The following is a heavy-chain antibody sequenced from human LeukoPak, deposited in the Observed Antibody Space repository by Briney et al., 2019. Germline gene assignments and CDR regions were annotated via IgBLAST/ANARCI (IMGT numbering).Heavy chain of an antibody. D-gene: IGHD2-2*01. CDR2: ITSSGAAT. V-gene: IGHV3-23*01. CDR3: ARDIVVVPAYYFDY. CDR1: GFTFSSYA. J-gene: IGHJ4*02. Sequence: PGGSLRLSCAASGFTFSSYAMSWVRQAPGKGLEWVSSITSSGAATYYADSVKGRFTISRDNSDNTLYLQMNSLRAEDTAVYYCARDIVVVPAYYFDYWGQGTLVTVSS.